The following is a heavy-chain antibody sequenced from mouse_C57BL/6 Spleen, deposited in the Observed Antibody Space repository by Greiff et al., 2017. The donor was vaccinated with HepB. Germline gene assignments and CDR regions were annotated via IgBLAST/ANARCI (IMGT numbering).Heavy chain of an antibody. J-gene: IGHJ2*01. CDR1: GFTFSDYG. Sequence: EVQGVESGGGLVQPGGSLKLSCAASGFTFSDYGMAWVRQAPRKGPEWVAFISNLAYSIYYADTVTGRFTISRENAKNTLYLEMSSLRSEDTAMYYCARQGGTGDFDYWGQGTTLTVSS. CDR2: ISNLAYSI. V-gene: IGHV5-15*01. CDR3: ARQGGTGDFDY. D-gene: IGHD3-3*01.